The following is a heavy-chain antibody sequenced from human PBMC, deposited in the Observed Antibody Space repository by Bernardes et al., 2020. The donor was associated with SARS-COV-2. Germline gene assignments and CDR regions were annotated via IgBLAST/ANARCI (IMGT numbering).Heavy chain of an antibody. J-gene: IGHJ6*02. CDR3: ARYSLGYCSSTRCYSGMDV. Sequence: SETLSLTCTVSGGSISSYYWSWIRQPPGKGLEWIGYIYYSGSTNYKPSLKSRVTISVDTSKNQFSLKLSSVTAADTAVYYCARYSLGYCSSTRCYSGMDVWGQGTTVTVSS. V-gene: IGHV4-59*01. D-gene: IGHD2-2*02. CDR2: IYYSGST. CDR1: GGSISSYY.